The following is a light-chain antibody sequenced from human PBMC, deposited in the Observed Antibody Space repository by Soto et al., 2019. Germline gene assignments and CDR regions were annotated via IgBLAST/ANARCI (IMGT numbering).Light chain of an antibody. CDR2: KAS. V-gene: IGKV1-5*03. CDR1: QSVSSW. CDR3: QQYHSHSS. J-gene: IGKJ2*01. Sequence: DLQMTQSPSTLSAFVGDRVTITCRASQSVSSWLAWYQQKPGKAPKLLISKASTLESGVPSRFSGSESGTEFTLTITSLQPDDSARYYCQQYHSHSSFGQGTKLEIK.